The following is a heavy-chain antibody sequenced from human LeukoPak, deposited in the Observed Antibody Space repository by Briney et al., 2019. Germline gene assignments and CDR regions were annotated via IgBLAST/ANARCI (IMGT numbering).Heavy chain of an antibody. CDR2: IYYSGST. D-gene: IGHD3-22*01. CDR1: GGSISSYY. Sequence: SETLSLTCTVSGGSISSYYWSWIRQPPGKGLEWIGYIYYSGSTNYNPSLKSRVTISVDTSKNQFSLKLSSVTAADTAIYYCARRLYDSSGYYLDYWGQGTLVTVSS. J-gene: IGHJ4*02. CDR3: ARRLYDSSGYYLDY. V-gene: IGHV4-59*01.